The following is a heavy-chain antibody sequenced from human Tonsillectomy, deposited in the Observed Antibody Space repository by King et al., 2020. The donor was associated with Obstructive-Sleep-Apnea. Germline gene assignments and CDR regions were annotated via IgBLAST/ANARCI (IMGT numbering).Heavy chain of an antibody. CDR3: ARVVAGYGDYLFDY. CDR2: INSDGSSR. Sequence: VQLVESGGGLVQPGGSLRLSCAASGCTFSSYWMHWVRQAPGKGLVWVSRINSDGSSRSYADSVKGRCTISRDNAKNTLYLQMNSLRAEDTAVYYCARVVAGYGDYLFDYWGQGTLVTVSS. J-gene: IGHJ4*02. CDR1: GCTFSSYW. V-gene: IGHV3-74*01. D-gene: IGHD4-17*01.